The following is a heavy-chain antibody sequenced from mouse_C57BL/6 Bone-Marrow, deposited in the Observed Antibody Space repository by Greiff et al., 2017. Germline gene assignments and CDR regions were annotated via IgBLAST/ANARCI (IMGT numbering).Heavy chain of an antibody. CDR3: ARSDSSGYDYAMDY. J-gene: IGHJ4*01. V-gene: IGHV1-81*01. Sequence: QVQLKASGAELARPGASVKLSCKASGYTFTSYGISWVKHRTGQGLEWIGELYPRSGNTYYNEKFKGKDTLTADKSSSTAYMELRSLTSEDSAVYFCARSDSSGYDYAMDYWGQGTSVTVSS. D-gene: IGHD3-2*02. CDR2: LYPRSGNT. CDR1: GYTFTSYG.